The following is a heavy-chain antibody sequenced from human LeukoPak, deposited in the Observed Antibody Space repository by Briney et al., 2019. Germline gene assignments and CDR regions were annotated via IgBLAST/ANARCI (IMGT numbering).Heavy chain of an antibody. CDR2: INSDGSIT. D-gene: IGHD5-18*01. J-gene: IGHJ6*02. CDR1: GFTFTTYW. CDR3: ARDAVDAANAV. Sequence: GGSLRLSCAASGFTFTTYWMHWVRHAPGKGLVWVSHINSDGSITSYADSVKGRFTISRDNAKNTLYLQMNSLRAEDTAVYYCARDAVDAANAVWGQGTTVTVSS. V-gene: IGHV3-74*01.